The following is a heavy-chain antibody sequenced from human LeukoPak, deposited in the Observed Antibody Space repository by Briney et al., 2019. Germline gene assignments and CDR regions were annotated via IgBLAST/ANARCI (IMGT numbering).Heavy chain of an antibody. CDR1: GGSISSYY. CDR2: ICTSGST. J-gene: IGHJ5*02. V-gene: IGHV4-4*07. Sequence: KPSETLSLTCTVSGGSISSYYWSWIRQPAGKGLEWIGRICTSGSTNYDPSLKSRVTMSVDTSKNQFSLKLSSVTAADTAVYYCARAITMVRGDANWFDPWGQGTLVTVSS. CDR3: ARAITMVRGDANWFDP. D-gene: IGHD3-10*01.